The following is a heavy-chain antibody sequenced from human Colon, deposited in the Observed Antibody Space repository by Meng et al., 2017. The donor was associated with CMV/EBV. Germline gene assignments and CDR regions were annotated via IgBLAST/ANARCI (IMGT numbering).Heavy chain of an antibody. CDR2: ITDGGRSI. D-gene: IGHD6-19*01. CDR3: AKDVSAAVAGLPDAFDG. J-gene: IGHJ3*01. CDR1: GFTFSSFG. V-gene: IGHV3-23*01. Sequence: GESLKISCAASGFTFSSFGMSWVRQAPGKGLEWVLGITDGGRSIYHADSAKGRFTISRDNSKGTLYLEMSSLRAEDTAVYYCAKDVSAAVAGLPDAFDGWGQGTMVTVSS.